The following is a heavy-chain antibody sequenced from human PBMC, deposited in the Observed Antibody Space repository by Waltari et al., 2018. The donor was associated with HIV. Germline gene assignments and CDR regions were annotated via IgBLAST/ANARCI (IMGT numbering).Heavy chain of an antibody. Sequence: EVQLVESGGGLVQPGGSLRLSCAASGFTFSSYSMNWVRQAPGKGLEWVSYISSSSSTIYYADSVKGRFTISRDNAKNSLYLQMNSLRAEDTAVYYCARDPRHYYDSSAHWGWYFDLWGRGTLVTVSS. CDR1: GFTFSSYS. V-gene: IGHV3-48*01. D-gene: IGHD3-22*01. CDR2: ISSSSSTI. J-gene: IGHJ2*01. CDR3: ARDPRHYYDSSAHWGWYFDL.